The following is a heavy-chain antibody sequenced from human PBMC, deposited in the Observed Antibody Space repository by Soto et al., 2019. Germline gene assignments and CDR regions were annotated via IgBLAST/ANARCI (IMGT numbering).Heavy chain of an antibody. CDR3: ARDDKLYYYDSSGYYGNYYGMDV. CDR1: GFPFSSYE. CDR2: ISSSGSTI. D-gene: IGHD3-22*01. Sequence: PGGSLRLSCAASGFPFSSYEMNWVRQAPGKGLEWVSYISSSGSTIYYADSVKGRFTISRDNAKNSLYLQMNSLRDEDTAVYYCARDDKLYYYDSSGYYGNYYGMDVWGQGPTVTVSS. J-gene: IGHJ6*02. V-gene: IGHV3-48*03.